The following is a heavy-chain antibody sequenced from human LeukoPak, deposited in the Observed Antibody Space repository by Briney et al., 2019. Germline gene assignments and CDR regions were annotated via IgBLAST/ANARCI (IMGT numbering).Heavy chain of an antibody. CDR3: ARRRRRYCSSTSCYGKPLDH. V-gene: IGHV4-39*01. CDR1: GGSISSSSYY. Sequence: SETLSLTCTVSGGSISSSSYYWGWIRQPPGKGLEWIGSIYYSGSTYYNPSLKSRVTTSVDTSKYQFSLKLSSVTAADTAVYYCARRRRRYCSSTSCYGKPLDHWGQGTLVTVSS. D-gene: IGHD2-2*01. J-gene: IGHJ4*02. CDR2: IYYSGST.